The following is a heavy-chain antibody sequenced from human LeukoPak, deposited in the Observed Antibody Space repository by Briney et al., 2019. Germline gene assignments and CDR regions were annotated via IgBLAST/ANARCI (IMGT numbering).Heavy chain of an antibody. CDR2: ISVYNGKT. CDR1: GYDFSSFG. J-gene: IGHJ4*02. Sequence: AASVKVSCKASGYDFSSFGISWVRQAPGQGLQWMGWISVYNGKTNYGPLQGRVTMTTDTSTGTAYMELRNLRSDDTAIYYCARHMTTVVTSLDSWGQGTLVTVSS. V-gene: IGHV1-18*01. CDR3: ARHMTTVVTSLDS. D-gene: IGHD4-23*01.